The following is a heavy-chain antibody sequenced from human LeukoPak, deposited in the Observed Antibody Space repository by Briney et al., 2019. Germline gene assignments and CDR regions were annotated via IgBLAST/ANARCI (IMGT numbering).Heavy chain of an antibody. J-gene: IGHJ6*02. CDR1: GYTFTVYY. Sequence: AASVTVSFTASGYTFTVYYMHWVRQAPGQGLEWMGWINPISGGTNYAQKFQGRVTMTRDTSISTAYMELSRLRSDDTAVYYCARGVVITSWYYGMDVWGQGTTVAVSS. V-gene: IGHV1-2*02. CDR2: INPISGGT. D-gene: IGHD3-22*01. CDR3: ARGVVITSWYYGMDV.